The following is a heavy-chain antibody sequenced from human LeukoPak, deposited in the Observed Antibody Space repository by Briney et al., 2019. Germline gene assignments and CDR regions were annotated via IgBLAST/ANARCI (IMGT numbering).Heavy chain of an antibody. J-gene: IGHJ5*02. CDR2: INHSGST. V-gene: IGHV4-34*01. CDR1: GGSFSGYY. CDR3: ARGLTMKDWFDP. D-gene: IGHD3-22*01. Sequence: PSETLSLTCAVYGGSFSGYYWSWIRQPPXXXXEWIGEINHSGSTNYNPSLKSRVTISVDTSKNQFSLKLSSVTAADTAVYYCARGLTMKDWFDPWGQGTLVTVSS.